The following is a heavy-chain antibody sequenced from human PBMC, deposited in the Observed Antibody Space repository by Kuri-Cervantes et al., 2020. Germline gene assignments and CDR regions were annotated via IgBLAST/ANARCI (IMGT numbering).Heavy chain of an antibody. CDR3: ARRSKDTVMVTFDDY. CDR2: TYYRSKCYN. Sequence: SETLSLTCAISGDSVSSNSAAWNWIRQSPSRGLEWLGRTYYRSKCYNDYAVSVKSRITINPDTSKNQFSLQLHSVTPEDTAVYYCARRSKDTVMVTFDDYWGQGTLVTVSS. J-gene: IGHJ4*02. V-gene: IGHV6-1*01. CDR1: GDSVSSNSAA. D-gene: IGHD5-18*01.